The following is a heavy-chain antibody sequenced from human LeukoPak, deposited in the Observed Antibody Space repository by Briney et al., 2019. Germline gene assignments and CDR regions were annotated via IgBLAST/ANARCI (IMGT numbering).Heavy chain of an antibody. Sequence: GGSLRLSCAASGFTFSDFGMHWVRQAPGKGLEWVAFIRYNGDDEQYADSVKGRFTISRDNSKDTLYLQMNRLRAEDTAIYYCAKSVPAIRGEIDYWGQGTLVAVSS. J-gene: IGHJ4*02. CDR2: IRYNGDDE. V-gene: IGHV3-30*02. D-gene: IGHD3-10*01. CDR1: GFTFSDFG. CDR3: AKSVPAIRGEIDY.